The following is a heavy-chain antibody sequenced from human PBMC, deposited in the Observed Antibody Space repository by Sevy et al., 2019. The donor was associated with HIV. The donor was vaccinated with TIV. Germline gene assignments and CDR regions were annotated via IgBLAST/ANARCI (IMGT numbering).Heavy chain of an antibody. CDR3: ARRNDFDI. CDR2: VYYTGGT. V-gene: IGHV4-59*08. J-gene: IGHJ3*02. CDR1: GGSINNDH. Sequence: SETLSLTCTVSGGSINNDHWNWIRQPPGKGLEWIGYVYYTGGTNYNPSLKNRVTITVDRTKNQFSLKLTSVTAADTAVYYCARRNDFDIFGQGTMVTVSS.